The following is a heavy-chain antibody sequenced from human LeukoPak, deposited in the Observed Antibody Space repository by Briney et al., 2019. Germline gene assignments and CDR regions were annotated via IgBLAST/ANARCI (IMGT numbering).Heavy chain of an antibody. Sequence: SETLSLTCAVSGGSISSGGYSWSWIRQPPGKGLEWIGYIYHSGSTYYNPSLKSRVTILVDRSKNQFSLKLSSVTAADTAVYYCATGAYDLFDYWGQGTLVTVSS. CDR1: GGSISSGGYS. J-gene: IGHJ4*02. CDR3: ATGAYDLFDY. V-gene: IGHV4-30-2*01. D-gene: IGHD5-12*01. CDR2: IYHSGST.